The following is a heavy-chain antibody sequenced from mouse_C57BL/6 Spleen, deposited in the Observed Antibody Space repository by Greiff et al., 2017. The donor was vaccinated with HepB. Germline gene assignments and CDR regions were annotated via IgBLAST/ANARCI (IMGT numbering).Heavy chain of an antibody. CDR1: GYTFTSYW. D-gene: IGHD4-1*01. Sequence: QVQLQQPGAELVRPGTSVKLSCKASGYTFTSYWMHWVKQRPGQGLEWIGVIDPSDSYTNYNQKFKGKATLTVDTSSSTAYMQLSSLTSEDSAVYYCARKGGLGRDYFDYWGQGTTLTVSS. V-gene: IGHV1-59*01. CDR2: IDPSDSYT. J-gene: IGHJ2*01. CDR3: ARKGGLGRDYFDY.